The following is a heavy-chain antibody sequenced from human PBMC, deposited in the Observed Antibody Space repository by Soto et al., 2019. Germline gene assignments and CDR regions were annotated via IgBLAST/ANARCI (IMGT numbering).Heavy chain of an antibody. J-gene: IGHJ4*02. CDR3: ARPLTTGWELLVSGY. D-gene: IGHD1-26*01. V-gene: IGHV4-30-2*01. Sequence: PSETLSLTCAVSGGSISSGGYSWSWIRQPPGKGLECIGYIYHSVSTYYNPSLKSRVTISVDRSKNQFSLKLSSVTAADTAVYFCARPLTTGWELLVSGYWGQGALVTVSS. CDR1: GGSISSGGYS. CDR2: IYHSVST.